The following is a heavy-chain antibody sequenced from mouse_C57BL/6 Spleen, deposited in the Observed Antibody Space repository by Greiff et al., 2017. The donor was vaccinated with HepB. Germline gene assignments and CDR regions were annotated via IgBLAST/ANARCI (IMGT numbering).Heavy chain of an antibody. V-gene: IGHV1-55*01. J-gene: IGHJ2*01. Sequence: QVQLKESGAELVKPGASVKMSCKASGYTFTSYWITWVKQRPGQGLEWIGDIYPGSGSTNYNEKFKSKATLTVDTSSSTAYMQLSSLTSEDSAVYYCAPNWDSFDYWGQGTTLTVSS. CDR3: APNWDSFDY. CDR2: IYPGSGST. D-gene: IGHD4-1*01. CDR1: GYTFTSYW.